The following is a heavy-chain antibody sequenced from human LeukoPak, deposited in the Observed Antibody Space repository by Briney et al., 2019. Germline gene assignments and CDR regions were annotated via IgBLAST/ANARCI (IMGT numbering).Heavy chain of an antibody. CDR1: GFTFSSYA. Sequence: PGGSLRLSCAASGFTFSSYAMSWVRQAPGKGLEWVSAISGSGGSTYYADSVKGRFTISRDNSKNTLYLQMNRLRAADTAVYYCAKGKVNHLGGLDYWGQGTLVTVSS. D-gene: IGHD1-14*01. J-gene: IGHJ4*02. CDR2: ISGSGGST. V-gene: IGHV3-23*01. CDR3: AKGKVNHLGGLDY.